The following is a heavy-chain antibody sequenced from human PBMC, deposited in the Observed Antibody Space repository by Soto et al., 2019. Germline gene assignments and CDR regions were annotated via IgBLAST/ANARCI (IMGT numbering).Heavy chain of an antibody. Sequence: SETLSLTCAVYGGSFSGYYWSWIRQPPGKGLEWIGEINHSGSTNYNPSLKSRVTISVDTSKNQFSLKLSSVTAADTAVYYCARGYGDSYYFDYWGQGTLVTVSS. V-gene: IGHV4-34*01. J-gene: IGHJ4*02. D-gene: IGHD4-17*01. CDR3: ARGYGDSYYFDY. CDR1: GGSFSGYY. CDR2: INHSGST.